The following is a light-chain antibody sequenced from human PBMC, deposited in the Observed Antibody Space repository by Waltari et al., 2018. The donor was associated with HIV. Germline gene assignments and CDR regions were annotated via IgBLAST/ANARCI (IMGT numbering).Light chain of an antibody. CDR2: SAS. Sequence: AIQMTKSPPSLSASVGGRVTITCRASQGIGNYLGWYQQQPGKPPKLLIYSASRLQSGVASGFSGSGSGTDFTLTISGLRPEDFATYYCMHDYNYPRTFGRGTRLEIK. CDR3: MHDYNYPRT. V-gene: IGKV1-6*01. CDR1: QGIGNY. J-gene: IGKJ4*02.